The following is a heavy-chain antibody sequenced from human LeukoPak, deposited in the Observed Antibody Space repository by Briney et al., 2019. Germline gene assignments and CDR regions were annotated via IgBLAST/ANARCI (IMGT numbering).Heavy chain of an antibody. V-gene: IGHV4-30-4*01. CDR1: GGSISSYY. J-gene: IGHJ4*02. Sequence: SETLSLTCTVSGGSISSYYWSWIRQPPGKGLEWIGYIYYSGSTYYNPSLKSRVTISVDTSKNQFSLKLSSVTAADTAVYYCARSYDYVWGSYRYTDRPFDYWGQGTLVTVSS. CDR2: IYYSGST. D-gene: IGHD3-16*02. CDR3: ARSYDYVWGSYRYTDRPFDY.